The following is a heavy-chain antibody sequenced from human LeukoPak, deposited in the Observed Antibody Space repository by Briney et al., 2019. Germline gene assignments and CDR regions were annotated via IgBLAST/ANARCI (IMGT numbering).Heavy chain of an antibody. D-gene: IGHD2-21*01. J-gene: IGHJ3*02. CDR3: AKSPYRFDALDI. CDR1: GFTFSNYG. Sequence: GGSLRLSCAASGFTFSNYGMSWVRQAPGKGLEWVSGISGSGVSTYYADSVKGRFTISRDNSKNTLYLQMNSLRVEDTAVYYCAKSPYRFDALDIWGQGTMVTVSS. V-gene: IGHV3-23*01. CDR2: ISGSGVST.